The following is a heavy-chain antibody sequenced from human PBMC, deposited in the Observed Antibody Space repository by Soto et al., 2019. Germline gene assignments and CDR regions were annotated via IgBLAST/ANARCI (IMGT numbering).Heavy chain of an antibody. CDR2: IYYSGST. CDR3: ARSGAYYDILTGYSPGPHFDY. Sequence: TSETLSLTCTVSGGSISSGGYYWSWIRQHPGKGLEWIGYIYYSGSTYYNPSLKSRVTISVDTSKNQFSLKLSSVTAADTAVYYCARSGAYYDILTGYSPGPHFDYWGQGTLVTVPS. V-gene: IGHV4-31*03. CDR1: GGSISSGGYY. D-gene: IGHD3-9*01. J-gene: IGHJ4*02.